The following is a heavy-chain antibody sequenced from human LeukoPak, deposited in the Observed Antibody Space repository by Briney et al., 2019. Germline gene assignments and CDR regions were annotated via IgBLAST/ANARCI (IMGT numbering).Heavy chain of an antibody. CDR1: GFTFSSYA. CDR3: AKYSSGSRAWFDP. D-gene: IGHD6-19*01. CDR2: ISYDGSNK. Sequence: GGSLRLSCAASGFTFSSYAMHWVRQAPGKGLEWVAVISYDGSNKYYADSVKGRFTISRDNSKNTLYLQMNSLRAEDTAVYYCAKYSSGSRAWFDPWGQGTLVTVSS. V-gene: IGHV3-30*04. J-gene: IGHJ5*02.